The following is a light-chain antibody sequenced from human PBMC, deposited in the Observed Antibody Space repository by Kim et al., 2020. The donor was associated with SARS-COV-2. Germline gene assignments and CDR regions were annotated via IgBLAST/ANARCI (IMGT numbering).Light chain of an antibody. V-gene: IGKV3-11*01. CDR3: QQRSNWPPMCT. J-gene: IGKJ2*02. CDR2: DTS. CDR1: QSVSGY. Sequence: PGERANRARSASQSVSGYLALYQQKPGQPPRLLIYDTSSRATGIPARFSGSVSGTDFTLTISSVESEDFAIYYCQQRSNWPPMCTFGQGTKLEI.